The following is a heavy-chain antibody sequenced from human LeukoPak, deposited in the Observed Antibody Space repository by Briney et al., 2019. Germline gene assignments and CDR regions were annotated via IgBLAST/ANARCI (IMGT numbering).Heavy chain of an antibody. CDR3: ARPRRMYGSGSYAFDI. V-gene: IGHV3-7*01. CDR1: GFTFSSYA. J-gene: IGHJ3*02. CDR2: IKQDGNEK. Sequence: GSLRLSCAASGFTFSSYAMSWVRQAPGKGLEWVANIKQDGNEKYYVDSVKGRFTISRDNARKSLYLQMNSLRAEDTAVYYCARPRRMYGSGSYAFDIWGQGTMVTVSS. D-gene: IGHD3-10*01.